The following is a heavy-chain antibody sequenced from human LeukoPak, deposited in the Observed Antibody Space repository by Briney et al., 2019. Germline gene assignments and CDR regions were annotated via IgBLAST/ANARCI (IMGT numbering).Heavy chain of an antibody. Sequence: PGGSLRLSCAASGFTFSSYSMNWVRQAPGKGREWVSSISSSSRYIYYADSVKGRFTISRDNAKNSLYMQMNSLRAEDTAVYYCARDVAANGQGFDYWGQGTLVTVSS. J-gene: IGHJ4*02. CDR2: ISSSSRYI. CDR1: GFTFSSYS. V-gene: IGHV3-21*01. CDR3: ARDVAANGQGFDY. D-gene: IGHD2-15*01.